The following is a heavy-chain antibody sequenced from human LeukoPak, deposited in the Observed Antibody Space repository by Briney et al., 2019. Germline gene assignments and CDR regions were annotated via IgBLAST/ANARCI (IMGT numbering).Heavy chain of an antibody. CDR2: IKQDGSEK. CDR3: ARLEYDFWSGYYLDY. CDR1: GFTFSSYW. Sequence: GGSLRLSCAASGFTFSSYWMSWVRQAPGKGLEWVANIKQDGSEKYYVDSVKGRFTISRDNAKNSLYLQMNSLRAEDTAVYYCARLEYDFWSGYYLDYWGQGTLVTVSS. D-gene: IGHD3-3*01. V-gene: IGHV3-7*01. J-gene: IGHJ4*02.